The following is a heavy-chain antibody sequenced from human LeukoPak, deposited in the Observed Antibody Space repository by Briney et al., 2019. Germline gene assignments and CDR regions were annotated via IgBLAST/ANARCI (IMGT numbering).Heavy chain of an antibody. D-gene: IGHD6-19*01. V-gene: IGHV3-30*02. CDR3: AKDRAVAGTVFDY. Sequence: GGSLRLSCAASGFTFSSYGMHWVRQAPGKGLEWVAFIRYDGSNKYYADSVKGRFTISRDNAKNSLYLQMNSLRAEDMALYYCAKDRAVAGTVFDYWGQGTLVSVSS. CDR1: GFTFSSYG. J-gene: IGHJ4*02. CDR2: IRYDGSNK.